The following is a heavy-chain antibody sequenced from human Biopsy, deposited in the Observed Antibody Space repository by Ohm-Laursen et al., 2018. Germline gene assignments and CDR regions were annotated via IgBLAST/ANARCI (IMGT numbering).Heavy chain of an antibody. CDR1: GGSISSDY. CDR3: ARATKSTGWPYYYFYGMDV. J-gene: IGHJ6*02. Sequence: SETLSLTCTVSGGSISSDYWRWIRQTPGKGLVWIGYIYYSGSTNYNPSLKSRVTISVDTSTNQFSLRLNSVTAADTAVYYCARATKSTGWPYYYFYGMDVWGQGTTVTVSS. V-gene: IGHV4-59*01. CDR2: IYYSGST. D-gene: IGHD2-8*02.